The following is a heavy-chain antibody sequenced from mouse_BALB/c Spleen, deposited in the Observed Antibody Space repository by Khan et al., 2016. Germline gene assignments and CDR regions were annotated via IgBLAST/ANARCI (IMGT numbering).Heavy chain of an antibody. CDR3: GRQDRYDGGFAY. Sequence: EVELVESGGDLVKPGGSLNLSCAASGFTFCTYGMSLVRETPDKRLEWVATISSGGSYPYYPDSVTGRFTISRDNAKNTRYLQMSRLKTEETAMYYCGRQDRYDGGFAYWGQGTLVTVSA. CDR1: GFTFCTYG. D-gene: IGHD2-14*01. J-gene: IGHJ3*01. V-gene: IGHV5-6*01. CDR2: ISSGGSYP.